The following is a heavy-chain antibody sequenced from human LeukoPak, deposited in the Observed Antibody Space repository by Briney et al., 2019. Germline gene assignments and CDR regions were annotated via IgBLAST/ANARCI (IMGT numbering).Heavy chain of an antibody. D-gene: IGHD2-15*01. CDR1: GFSFRNYW. Sequence: QAGGSLRLSCAASGFSFRNYWMGWVRQAPGKGLEWVANTKPDGSAEYYADSVRGRFSTSRDNANNLLYLQMNSLRAEDTAVYYCARDGGLHTNFDYWGQGTLVTVSS. CDR3: ARDGGLHTNFDY. CDR2: TKPDGSAE. J-gene: IGHJ4*02. V-gene: IGHV3-7*01.